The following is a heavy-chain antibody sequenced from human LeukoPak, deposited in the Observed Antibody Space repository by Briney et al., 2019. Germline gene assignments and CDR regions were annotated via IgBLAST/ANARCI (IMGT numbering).Heavy chain of an antibody. J-gene: IGHJ1*01. CDR3: TGSYYYEYFQH. CDR2: ISGNGGST. Sequence: GGSLRLSCAASGFTVSDNYMGWVRQAPGKGLEWVSVISGNGGSTYYADSVRGRFTISRDNSKSALYLQMNSLRAEDTALYYCTGSYYYEYFQHWGQGTLVTVSS. CDR1: GFTVSDNY. V-gene: IGHV3-23*01. D-gene: IGHD3-22*01.